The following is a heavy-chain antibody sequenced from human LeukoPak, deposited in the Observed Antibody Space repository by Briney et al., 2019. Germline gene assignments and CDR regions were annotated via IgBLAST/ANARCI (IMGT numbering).Heavy chain of an antibody. CDR2: INEDGSTT. V-gene: IGHV3-74*01. D-gene: IGHD1-26*01. CDR1: GFTFNSYA. CDR3: VRDLGGGSGH. Sequence: GRSLRLSCAASGFTFNSYALHWVRQAPGKGLVWVSRINEDGSTTNYADSVKGRSTIFRDNAKNTLYLQMNSLRAEDTAVYYCVRDLGGGSGHWGQGTLVTVSS. J-gene: IGHJ4*02.